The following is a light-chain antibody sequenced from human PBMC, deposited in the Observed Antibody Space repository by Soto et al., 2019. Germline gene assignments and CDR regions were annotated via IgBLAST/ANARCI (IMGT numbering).Light chain of an antibody. CDR1: QSISSW. J-gene: IGKJ2*01. CDR3: QQYNSYLYT. V-gene: IGKV1-5*03. CDR2: KAS. Sequence: DIQMTQSPSTLSASVGDRVTITCRASQSISSWLAWYQQKPGKAPKLLIYKASSLESGVPSRFSGSGSGTEFTLTISNLQPDDFATYYCQQYNSYLYTFGQGTKLDIK.